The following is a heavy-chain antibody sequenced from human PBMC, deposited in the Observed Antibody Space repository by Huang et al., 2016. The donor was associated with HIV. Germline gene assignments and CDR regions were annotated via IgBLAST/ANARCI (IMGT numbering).Heavy chain of an antibody. Sequence: QVQLVESGGGVVQPGGSLRLSCAASGFTFSSYGMHWFRQAPGKGLEWVAFIRYDGSNKYYADSVKGRFTISRDNSKNTLYLQMNSLRAEDTAVYYCAKGSGSGILWYWGQGTLVTVSS. J-gene: IGHJ4*02. CDR1: GFTFSSYG. D-gene: IGHD3-10*01. V-gene: IGHV3-30*02. CDR2: IRYDGSNK. CDR3: AKGSGSGILWY.